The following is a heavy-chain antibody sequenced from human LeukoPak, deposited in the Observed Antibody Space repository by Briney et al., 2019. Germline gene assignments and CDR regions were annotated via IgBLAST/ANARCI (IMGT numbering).Heavy chain of an antibody. J-gene: IGHJ4*02. Sequence: GGSLRLSCAASGFIFSNYAISWVRQAPGKGLEWVSTISGGGSYTYYADSVKGRFTISRDDAKNLLYLDMNSLRAEDTAVYYCARGHTAVTRHFDFWGQGTLVTVSS. CDR3: ARGHTAVTRHFDF. CDR1: GFIFSNYA. D-gene: IGHD4-17*01. CDR2: ISGGGSYT. V-gene: IGHV3-21*01.